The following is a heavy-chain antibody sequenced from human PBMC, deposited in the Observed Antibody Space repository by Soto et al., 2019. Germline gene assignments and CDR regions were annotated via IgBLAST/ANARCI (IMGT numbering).Heavy chain of an antibody. V-gene: IGHV5-10-1*01. CDR1: GYSFTSYW. CDR2: IDPSDSYT. CDR3: AGHRISRDSSGYYYEDY. D-gene: IGHD3-22*01. Sequence: GESLKISCKGSGYSFTSYWISWVRQMPGKGLEWMGRIDPSDSYTNYSPSFQGHVTISADKSISTAYLQWSSLKASDTAMYYCAGHRISRDSSGYYYEDYWGQGTLVTVSS. J-gene: IGHJ4*02.